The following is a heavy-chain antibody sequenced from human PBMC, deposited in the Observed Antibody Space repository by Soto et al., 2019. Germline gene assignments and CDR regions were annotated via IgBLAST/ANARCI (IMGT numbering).Heavy chain of an antibody. D-gene: IGHD1-1*01. V-gene: IGHV3-7*01. J-gene: IGHJ6*03. CDR1: GFTFSSYW. CDR2: IKQDGSEK. CDR3: ASRGRTYYYYYMDV. Sequence: GGSLRLSCAASGFTFSSYWMSWVRQAPGKGQEWVANIKQDGSEKYYVDSVKGRFTISRDNAKNSLYLQMNSLRAEDTAVYYCASRGRTYYYYYMDVWGKGTTVTVSS.